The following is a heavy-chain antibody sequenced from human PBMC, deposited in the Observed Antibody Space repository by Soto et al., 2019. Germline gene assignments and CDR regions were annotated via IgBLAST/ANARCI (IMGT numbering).Heavy chain of an antibody. V-gene: IGHV3-74*01. CDR2: INSDGSST. J-gene: IGHJ6*02. CDR1: GFTFSSYW. Sequence: SLRLSCAASGFTFSSYWMHWVRQAPGKGLVWVSRINSDGSSTSYADSVKGRFTISRDNAKNTLYLQMNSLRAEDTAVYYCAREPDYDILTCYYPSDYYYGMDVWGQGTTVTVSS. D-gene: IGHD3-9*01. CDR3: AREPDYDILTCYYPSDYYYGMDV.